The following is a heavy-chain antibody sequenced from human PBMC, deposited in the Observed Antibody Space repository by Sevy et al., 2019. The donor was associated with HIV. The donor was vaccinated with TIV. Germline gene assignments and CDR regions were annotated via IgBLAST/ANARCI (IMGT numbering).Heavy chain of an antibody. CDR2: ISGSGGST. CDR1: GFTFSSYA. J-gene: IGHJ4*01. V-gene: IGHV3-23*01. D-gene: IGHD3-3*01. CDR3: AKDQRNYDFWSGYYDFDY. Sequence: GGSLRLSCAASGFTFSSYAMSWVRQAPGKGLEWVSAISGSGGSTYYADSVKGRFTISRDNSKNTLYLQMNSLRAEDTAVYYCAKDQRNYDFWSGYYDFDYWGHGTLVTVSS.